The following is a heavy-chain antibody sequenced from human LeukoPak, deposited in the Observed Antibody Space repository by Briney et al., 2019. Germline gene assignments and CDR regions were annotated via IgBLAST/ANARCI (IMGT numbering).Heavy chain of an antibody. Sequence: GASVKVSCKASGYTFTSYDINWVRQATGQGLEWMGWMNPNSGNTGYAQKFQGRVTMTRNTSISTAYMELSSLRSEDTAVYYCARGLRDSSGREYFQGWGQGTLVAVSS. CDR1: GYTFTSYD. CDR3: ARGLRDSSGREYFQG. J-gene: IGHJ1*01. CDR2: MNPNSGNT. D-gene: IGHD3-22*01. V-gene: IGHV1-8*01.